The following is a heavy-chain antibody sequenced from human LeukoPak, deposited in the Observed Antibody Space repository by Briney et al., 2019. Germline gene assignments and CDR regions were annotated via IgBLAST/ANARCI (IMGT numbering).Heavy chain of an antibody. CDR1: GGTFSSYA. CDR3: ARVNYRPIIKFFDY. J-gene: IGHJ4*02. Sequence: SVKVSCKASGGTFSSYAISWVRQAPGQGLEWMGGIIPIFGTANYAQKFQCRVTITADESTSTAYMELSSLRSEDTAVYYCARVNYRPIIKFFDYWGQGTLVTVSS. V-gene: IGHV1-69*13. CDR2: IIPIFGTA. D-gene: IGHD4-11*01.